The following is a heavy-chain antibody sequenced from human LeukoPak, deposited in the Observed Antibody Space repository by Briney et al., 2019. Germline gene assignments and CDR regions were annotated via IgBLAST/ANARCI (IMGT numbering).Heavy chain of an antibody. Sequence: GGPLRLSCAASGFTFTNYAMSWVRQAPRKGLEWVSAISGSGDITYYADSVKGRFTISRDNSMNTLYLQMNSLRAEDAAIYYCAKDAILRGSYPTAANYWGQGTLVTVSS. V-gene: IGHV3-23*01. CDR2: ISGSGDIT. CDR1: GFTFTNYA. J-gene: IGHJ4*02. CDR3: AKDAILRGSYPTAANY. D-gene: IGHD1-26*01.